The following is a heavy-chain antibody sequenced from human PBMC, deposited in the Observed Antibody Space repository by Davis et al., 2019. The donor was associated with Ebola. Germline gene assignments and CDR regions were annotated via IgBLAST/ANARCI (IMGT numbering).Heavy chain of an antibody. CDR3: ARGWLRSKFDY. J-gene: IGHJ4*02. V-gene: IGHV6-1*01. CDR1: AHTISSYIPA. Sequence: PSETLSLTCAISAHTISSYIPAWIWISQSLSRGLEWLGRHYYNFKWYNDYAASVKSRITVNPDTSKNQFSLLLNSVTPEDTAVYYCARGWLRSKFDYWGRGTLVTVSS. CDR2: HYYNFKWYN. D-gene: IGHD5-12*01.